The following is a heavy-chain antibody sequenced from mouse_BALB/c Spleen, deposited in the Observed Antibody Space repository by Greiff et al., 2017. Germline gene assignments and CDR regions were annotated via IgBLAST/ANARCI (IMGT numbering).Heavy chain of an antibody. CDR3: ARDVITTATGAMDY. CDR1: GFSLTSYG. Sequence: VKLVESGPGLVAPSQSLSITCTVSGFSLTSYGVHWVRQPPGKGLEWLGVIWAGGSTNYNSALMSRLSISKDNSKSQVFLKMNSLQTDDTAMYYCARDVITTATGAMDYWGQGTSVTVSS. J-gene: IGHJ4*01. CDR2: IWAGGST. V-gene: IGHV2-9*02. D-gene: IGHD1-2*01.